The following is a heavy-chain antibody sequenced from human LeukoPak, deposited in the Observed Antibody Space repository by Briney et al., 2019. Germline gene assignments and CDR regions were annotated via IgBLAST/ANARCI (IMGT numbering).Heavy chain of an antibody. J-gene: IGHJ3*02. D-gene: IGHD3-10*01. CDR3: ARDSVNYYGSGSYGAFDI. Sequence: PGGSLRLSCAASGFTFSSYSMNWVRQAPGKGLEWVSSISSSSSYIYYADSVKGRFTISRDNAKNSLYLQMNSLRAEDRAVYYCARDSVNYYGSGSYGAFDIWGQGTMVTVSS. CDR1: GFTFSSYS. V-gene: IGHV3-21*01. CDR2: ISSSSSYI.